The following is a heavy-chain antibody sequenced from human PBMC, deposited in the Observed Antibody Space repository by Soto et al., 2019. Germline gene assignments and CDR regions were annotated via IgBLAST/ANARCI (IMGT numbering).Heavy chain of an antibody. D-gene: IGHD2-2*01. CDR1: GFDFSSYA. V-gene: IGHV3-23*01. CDR2: ISGTGVPT. Sequence: TCWSLRLSCAASGFDFSSYAMSWVRQAPGKGLECISLISGTGVPTLYAESVKGRFSVSRDNSKDTLFLEMNNLGVDDTAMYYCAKSFCSSSSCFFLWVDPWGPGTLVTVSS. J-gene: IGHJ5*02. CDR3: AKSFCSSSSCFFLWVDP.